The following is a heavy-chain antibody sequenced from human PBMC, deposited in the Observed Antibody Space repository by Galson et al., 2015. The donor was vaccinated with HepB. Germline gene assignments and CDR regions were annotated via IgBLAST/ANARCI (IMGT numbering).Heavy chain of an antibody. CDR2: IKDDGSET. D-gene: IGHD2-15*01. CDR1: GFTFSSYW. Sequence: SLRLSCAVSGFTFSSYWMSWVRQTPGKGLEWVANIKDDGSETYYVDSVKGRFTISRDNGKNSLYLQMNSLRSEDTAVYYCARDPAAWDYWGQGNLVTVSS. CDR3: ARDPAAWDY. V-gene: IGHV3-7*01. J-gene: IGHJ4*02.